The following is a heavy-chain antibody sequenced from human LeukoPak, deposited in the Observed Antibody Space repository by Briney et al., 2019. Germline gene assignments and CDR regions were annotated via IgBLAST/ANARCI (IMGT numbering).Heavy chain of an antibody. J-gene: IGHJ6*03. V-gene: IGHV1-2*02. Sequence: GASVKVSCKASGYTFTGYYMHWVRQAPGQGLEWMVWINPNSGGTNYAQKFQGRVTMTRDTSISTAYMELSRLRSDDTAVYYCARRQVVPAAPLNYYYMDVWGKGTTVTVSS. CDR3: ARRQVVPAAPLNYYYMDV. CDR2: INPNSGGT. CDR1: GYTFTGYY. D-gene: IGHD2-2*01.